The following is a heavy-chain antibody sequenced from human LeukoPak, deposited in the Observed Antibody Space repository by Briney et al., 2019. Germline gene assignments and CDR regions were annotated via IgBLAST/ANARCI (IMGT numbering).Heavy chain of an antibody. CDR1: GDSVSSNSAA. CDR3: ARAPLVDFVPRRAQICAFDI. J-gene: IGHJ3*02. D-gene: IGHD1-26*01. Sequence: SQTLSLTCAISGDSVSSNSAAWNWIRQSPSRGLEWLGRTYYRSKWYNDYAVSVKSRITINPDTSKNQFSLQLNSVTPEDTAVYYCARAPLVDFVPRRAQICAFDIWAKGQWSPSLQ. CDR2: TYYRSKWYN. V-gene: IGHV6-1*01.